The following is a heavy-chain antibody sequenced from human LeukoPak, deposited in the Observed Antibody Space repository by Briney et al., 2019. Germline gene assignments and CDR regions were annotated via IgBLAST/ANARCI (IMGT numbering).Heavy chain of an antibody. J-gene: IGHJ4*02. V-gene: IGHV3-23*01. CDR2: ISGSGGST. CDR1: GFTFSSYA. CDR3: AKDHRTIGSSWYLPASLTVVKGGFNY. D-gene: IGHD6-13*01. Sequence: GGSLRLSCAASGFTFSSYALSWVRQAPGKGLEWVSAISGSGGSTYYADSVKGRFTISRDNSKNTLYLQMNSLRAEYTAVYYWAKDHRTIGSSWYLPASLTVVKGGFNYWGKGTLVTVSS.